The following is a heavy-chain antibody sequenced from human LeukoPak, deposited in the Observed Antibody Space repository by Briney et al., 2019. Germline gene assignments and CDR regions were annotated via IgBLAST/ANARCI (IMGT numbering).Heavy chain of an antibody. CDR3: ARGFGGSYSAFDI. CDR2: INHSGST. D-gene: IGHD1-26*01. V-gene: IGHV4-34*01. J-gene: IGHJ3*02. CDR1: GGSFSGYY. Sequence: PSETLSLTCAVYGGSFSGYYWSWIRQPPGKGLGWIGEINHSGSTNYNPSLKSRVTISVDTSKNQFSLKLSSVTAADTAVYYCARGFGGSYSAFDIWGQGTMVTVSS.